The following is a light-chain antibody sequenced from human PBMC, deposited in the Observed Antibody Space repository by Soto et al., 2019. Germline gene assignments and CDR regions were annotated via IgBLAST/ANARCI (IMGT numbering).Light chain of an antibody. CDR3: QPSYSTPLT. V-gene: IGKV1-39*01. CDR2: AAS. Sequence: DIQMTQSPSSLSASVGDRVTITCRASQSISSYLNWYQQKPGKAPKLLIYAASRLQSGVPSRFSGSGSGTDFTLTISSLQTEDVATYYCQPSYSTPLTFGGGTKVEIK. CDR1: QSISSY. J-gene: IGKJ4*01.